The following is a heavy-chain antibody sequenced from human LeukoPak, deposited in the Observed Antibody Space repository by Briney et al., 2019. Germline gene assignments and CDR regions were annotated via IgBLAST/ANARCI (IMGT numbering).Heavy chain of an antibody. J-gene: IGHJ6*02. Sequence: ASVKVSCKASGYTFTSYYMHWVRQAPGQGLEWMGIINPSGGSTSYAQKFQGRVTMIRDTSTSTVYMELSSLRSEDTAVYYCARDNLTPYYGMDVWGQGTTVTVSS. CDR3: ARDNLTPYYGMDV. V-gene: IGHV1-46*01. CDR2: INPSGGST. CDR1: GYTFTSYY. D-gene: IGHD1-14*01.